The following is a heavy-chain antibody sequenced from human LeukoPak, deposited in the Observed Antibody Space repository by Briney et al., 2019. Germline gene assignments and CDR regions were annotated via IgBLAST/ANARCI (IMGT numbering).Heavy chain of an antibody. CDR2: IYYSGST. Sequence: PSETLSLTCTVSGGTISSYSRSWIRQPPGKGLEWIGDIYYSGSTTYNPSLKSGVTISVDTTKNQFSLKLSSVTAADAAVYYCARYSDGLIDYWGQGTLVTVSS. CDR1: GGTISSYS. D-gene: IGHD5-18*01. J-gene: IGHJ4*02. CDR3: ARYSDGLIDY. V-gene: IGHV4-59*01.